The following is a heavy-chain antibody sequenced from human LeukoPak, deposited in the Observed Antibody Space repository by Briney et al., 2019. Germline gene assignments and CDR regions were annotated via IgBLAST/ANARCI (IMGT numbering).Heavy chain of an antibody. CDR1: GYTFTGYG. J-gene: IGHJ5*02. CDR2: ISAYNGNT. Sequence: GASVKVSCKASGYTFTGYGISWVRQAPGQGLEWMGWISAYNGNTNYAQKLQGRVTMTTDTSTSTAYMELRSLRSDDTAVYYCARVYDSSGYYSWFDPWGQGTLVTVSS. D-gene: IGHD3-22*01. V-gene: IGHV1-18*01. CDR3: ARVYDSSGYYSWFDP.